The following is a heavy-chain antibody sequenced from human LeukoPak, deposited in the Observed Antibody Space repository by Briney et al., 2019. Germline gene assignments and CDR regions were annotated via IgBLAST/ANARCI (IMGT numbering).Heavy chain of an antibody. J-gene: IGHJ3*02. Sequence: GRSLRLSCAASGFTFSSYGMHWVRQAPGKGLEWVAVILYDGSNKHYADSVKGRFTISRDNSKNTLYLQMNSLRAEDTAVYYCAKDAPVNYYDSSGNSDAFDIWGQGTMVTVSS. CDR1: GFTFSSYG. V-gene: IGHV3-30*18. CDR2: ILYDGSNK. CDR3: AKDAPVNYYDSSGNSDAFDI. D-gene: IGHD3-22*01.